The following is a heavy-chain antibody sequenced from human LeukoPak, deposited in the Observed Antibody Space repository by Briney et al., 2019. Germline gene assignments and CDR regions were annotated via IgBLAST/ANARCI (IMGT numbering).Heavy chain of an antibody. D-gene: IGHD2-2*01. Sequence: GGSLRLSCAASGFTFSSYGMSWVRQAPGKGLGWVSAIGGSDGSTYYEDSVKGRFTISRDNSKNTLYLQMNRLRAEDTAVYYCAKDGPQSEYQPLGSSDYWGQGTLVTVSS. J-gene: IGHJ4*02. CDR3: AKDGPQSEYQPLGSSDY. CDR1: GFTFSSYG. CDR2: IGGSDGST. V-gene: IGHV3-23*01.